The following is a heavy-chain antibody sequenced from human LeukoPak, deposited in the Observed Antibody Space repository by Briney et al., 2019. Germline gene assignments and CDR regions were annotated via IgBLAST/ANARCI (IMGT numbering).Heavy chain of an antibody. Sequence: SVKVSCKASGGSFTFTSHAISWVRQAPGQGLEWMGGLIPIYGSANYGQKFQGRVTITSDESTRTVYMELSSLRPEDSAVYYCAGFFYDNSGDAFDLWGQGTMVTVSS. V-gene: IGHV1-69*01. CDR3: AGFFYDNSGDAFDL. D-gene: IGHD3-22*01. CDR1: GGSFTFTSHA. J-gene: IGHJ3*01. CDR2: LIPIYGSA.